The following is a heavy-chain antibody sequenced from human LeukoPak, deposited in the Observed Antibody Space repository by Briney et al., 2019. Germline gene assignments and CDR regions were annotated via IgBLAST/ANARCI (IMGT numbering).Heavy chain of an antibody. D-gene: IGHD4-11*01. CDR2: INHSGST. Sequence: SETLSLTCAVYGGSFSGYYWSWIRQPPGKGLEWIGEINHSGSTNYNLSLKSRVTISVDTSKNQFSLKLSSVTAADTAVYYCARGLTTVTTNFDYWGQGTLVTVSS. CDR1: GGSFSGYY. V-gene: IGHV4-34*01. J-gene: IGHJ4*02. CDR3: ARGLTTVTTNFDY.